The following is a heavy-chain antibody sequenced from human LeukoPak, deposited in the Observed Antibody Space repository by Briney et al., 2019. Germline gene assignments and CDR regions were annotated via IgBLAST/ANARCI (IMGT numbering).Heavy chain of an antibody. CDR1: GYTFTSYG. CDR2: IIPIFGTA. D-gene: IGHD3-10*01. J-gene: IGHJ4*02. CDR3: ASYMVRGVMEALFDY. V-gene: IGHV1-69*13. Sequence: SVKVSCKASGYTFTSYGISWVRQAPGQGLERMGGIIPIFGTANYAQKFQGRVTITADESTSTAYMELSSLRSEDTAVYYCASYMVRGVMEALFDYWGQGTLVTVSS.